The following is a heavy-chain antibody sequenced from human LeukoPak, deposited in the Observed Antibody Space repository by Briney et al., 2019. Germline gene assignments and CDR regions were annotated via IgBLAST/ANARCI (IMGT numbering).Heavy chain of an antibody. D-gene: IGHD6-6*01. Sequence: GGSLRLSCAVSGFTLSRNAMTWVRQAPGKGLVWVSRISPTGSTTSYADSVKGRFTVSRDNAKNTLYLQVNNLRAEDTAVYYCARGPNSNWSGLDFWGQGTLLTVSS. J-gene: IGHJ4*02. CDR2: ISPTGSTT. CDR3: ARGPNSNWSGLDF. CDR1: GFTLSRNA. V-gene: IGHV3-74*01.